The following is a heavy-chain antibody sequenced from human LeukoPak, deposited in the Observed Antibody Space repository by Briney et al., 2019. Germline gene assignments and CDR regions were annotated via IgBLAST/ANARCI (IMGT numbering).Heavy chain of an antibody. J-gene: IGHJ6*02. V-gene: IGHV1-8*01. CDR1: GYTLTNCD. Sequence: SSEKVSCKASGYTLTNCDINWVRQATGQGLEWVGWMNPNSGHTGYTQKFQGRVSMTRDTSISTAYLELNSLRSEDTAVYYCVRVQSGSYARYGMDVWGQGTTVTVSS. D-gene: IGHD1-26*01. CDR2: MNPNSGHT. CDR3: VRVQSGSYARYGMDV.